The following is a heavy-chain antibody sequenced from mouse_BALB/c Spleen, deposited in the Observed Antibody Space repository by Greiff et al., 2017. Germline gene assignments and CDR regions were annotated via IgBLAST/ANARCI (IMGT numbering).Heavy chain of an antibody. CDR1: GFTFSSYW. V-gene: IGHV6-3*01. CDR2: IRLKSDNYAT. CDR3: TGWFAY. J-gene: IGHJ3*01. Sequence: EVKVEESGGGLVQPGGSMKLSCVASGFTFSSYWMSWVRQSPEKGLEWVAEIRLKSDNYATHYAESVKGKFTISRDDSKSRLYLQMNSLRAEDTGIYYCTGWFAYWGQGTLVTVSA.